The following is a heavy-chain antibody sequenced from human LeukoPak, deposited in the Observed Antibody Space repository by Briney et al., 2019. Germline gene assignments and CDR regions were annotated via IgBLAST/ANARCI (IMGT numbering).Heavy chain of an antibody. J-gene: IGHJ6*03. D-gene: IGHD1-26*01. CDR1: GGSISSSNW. CDR3: ARASLYSGSPLYYYYYMDV. CDR2: IFHGGVT. V-gene: IGHV4-4*02. Sequence: SETLSLTCAVSGGSISSSNWWSWVRQPPGKGLEWIGEIFHGGVTNYNPSLKSRVTISVDTSKNQFSLKLSSVTAADTAVYYCARASLYSGSPLYYYYYMDVWGKGTTVTVSS.